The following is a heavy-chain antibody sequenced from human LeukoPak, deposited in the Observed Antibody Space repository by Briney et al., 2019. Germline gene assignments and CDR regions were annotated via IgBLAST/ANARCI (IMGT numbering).Heavy chain of an antibody. Sequence: ASVKVSCKASGYSFSSYGISWVRQAPGQGLEWMTWISGNNGNTDFAKNFQGRVTMTRDTSISTAYMELSRLRSDDTAVYYCARDGAMSSYYDSSGYPYWGQGTLVTVSS. CDR2: ISGNNGNT. CDR1: GYSFSSYG. D-gene: IGHD3-22*01. J-gene: IGHJ4*02. CDR3: ARDGAMSSYYDSSGYPY. V-gene: IGHV1-18*01.